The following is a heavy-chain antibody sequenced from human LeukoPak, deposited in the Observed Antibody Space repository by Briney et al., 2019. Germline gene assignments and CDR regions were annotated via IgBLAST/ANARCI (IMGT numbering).Heavy chain of an antibody. CDR2: IREDGSEI. CDR3: TRDRSHSLSDFWSGPIIYNDY. J-gene: IGHJ4*02. V-gene: IGHV3-7*01. Sequence: GRSLRLSCAASGFSFSNYWMSWVRQAPGKGLEWVANIREDGSEIYYVDSVKGRFTISRDNAKKSLSLQMNSLRAEDTAIYYCTRDRSHSLSDFWSGPIIYNDYWGQGALVTVSS. CDR1: GFSFSNYW. D-gene: IGHD3-3*01.